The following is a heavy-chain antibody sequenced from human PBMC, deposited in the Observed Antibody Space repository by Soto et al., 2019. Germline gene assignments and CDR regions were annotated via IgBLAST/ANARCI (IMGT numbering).Heavy chain of an antibody. CDR1: GDTFSSYT. J-gene: IGHJ4*02. CDR3: ARAYGSGSYPIDY. D-gene: IGHD3-10*01. Sequence: QVQLVQSGAEVKKPGTSVRVSCKASGDTFSSYTISWVRQAPGQGLEWVGRIVPIVDLTNYAQKFQGRVTITADKSTSTAFMDLNSLRPDDTGVYYCARAYGSGSYPIDYWGQGTPVFVSS. V-gene: IGHV1-69*02. CDR2: IVPIVDLT.